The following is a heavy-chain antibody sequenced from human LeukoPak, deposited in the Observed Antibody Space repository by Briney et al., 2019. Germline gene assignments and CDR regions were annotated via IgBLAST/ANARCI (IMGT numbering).Heavy chain of an antibody. CDR2: IKQDGSEK. D-gene: IGHD2-2*01. V-gene: IGHV3-7*01. CDR1: GFTFSSYW. J-gene: IGHJ3*02. Sequence: PGGSLRLSCAASGFTFSSYWMSWVRQAPGKGLEWVANIKQDGSEKYYVDSVKGRFTISRDNAKKSLYLQMNSLRAEDTAVYYCARGHGVVAASDDAFDIWGQGTMVTVSS. CDR3: ARGHGVVAASDDAFDI.